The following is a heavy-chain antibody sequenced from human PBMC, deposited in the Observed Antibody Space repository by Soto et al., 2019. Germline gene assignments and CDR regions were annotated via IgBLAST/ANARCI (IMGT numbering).Heavy chain of an antibody. CDR1: GLTFSSYS. V-gene: IGHV3-48*02. D-gene: IGHD1-1*01. Sequence: PGGSLRLSCAASGLTFSSYSMNWVRQGPGKGLEWISYISGYGDVIYYADSVQGRFTISRDNAKNALFLQMSSLTDEDTAIYYCTRHGPHGRVQIGYYYGMDVWGQGTTVTVSS. J-gene: IGHJ6*02. CDR2: ISGYGDVI. CDR3: TRHGPHGRVQIGYYYGMDV.